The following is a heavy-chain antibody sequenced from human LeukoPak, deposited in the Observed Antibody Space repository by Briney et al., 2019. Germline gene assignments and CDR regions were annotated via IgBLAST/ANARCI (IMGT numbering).Heavy chain of an antibody. V-gene: IGHV3-9*03. D-gene: IGHD6-19*01. CDR1: GFSFGGYA. CDR3: VRGPGMAVEKRYFDY. CDR2: ISWNNGDL. Sequence: GGSLRLSCAASGFSFGGYAMHWVRQPPGKGLEWVSGISWNNGDLHYADSVRGRFTISRDNAKNSLYLQMNSLRVEDMALYYCVRGPGMAVEKRYFDYWGQGTLVTVSS. J-gene: IGHJ4*02.